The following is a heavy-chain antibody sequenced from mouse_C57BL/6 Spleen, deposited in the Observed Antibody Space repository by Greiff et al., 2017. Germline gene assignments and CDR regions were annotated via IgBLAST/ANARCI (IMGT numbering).Heavy chain of an antibody. CDR1: GFSLTSSG. Sequence: VQLKQSGPGLVQPSQSLSITCPVSGFSLTSSGVHWVRQSPGTGLEWLGVIWRGGSTDYNAAFMSRLCITKDNSKSQVFFKMNSLQADDTAIYYCAKNGLSYAMDYWGQGTSVTVSS. V-gene: IGHV2-5*01. CDR3: AKNGLSYAMDY. J-gene: IGHJ4*01. D-gene: IGHD2-3*01. CDR2: IWRGGST.